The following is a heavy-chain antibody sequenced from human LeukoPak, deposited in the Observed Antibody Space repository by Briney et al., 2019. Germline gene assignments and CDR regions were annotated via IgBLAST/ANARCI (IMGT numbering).Heavy chain of an antibody. CDR3: ASNVYVYVWGSYRQRRVDFDY. D-gene: IGHD3-16*02. CDR1: GGSFSGYY. CDR2: INHSGST. V-gene: IGHV4-34*01. Sequence: SETLSLTCAVYGGSFSGYYWSWIRQPPGKGLEWIGEINHSGSTNYNPSLKSRVTISVDTSKNQFSLKLSSVTAADTAVYYCASNVYVYVWGSYRQRRVDFDYWGQGTLVTVSS. J-gene: IGHJ4*02.